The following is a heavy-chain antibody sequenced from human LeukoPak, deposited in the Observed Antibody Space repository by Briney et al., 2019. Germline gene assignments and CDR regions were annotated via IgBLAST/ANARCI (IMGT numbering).Heavy chain of an antibody. CDR3: AKAIPSFLYYYGMDV. Sequence: GGSLRLSCAASGFTFSSYGMHWVRQAPGKGLEWVAVISYDGSNKYYADSVKGRFTISRDNSKNTLYLQMNSLRAEDTAVYYCAKAIPSFLYYYGMDVWGQGTTVTVSS. CDR2: ISYDGSNK. CDR1: GFTFSSYG. V-gene: IGHV3-30*18. J-gene: IGHJ6*02.